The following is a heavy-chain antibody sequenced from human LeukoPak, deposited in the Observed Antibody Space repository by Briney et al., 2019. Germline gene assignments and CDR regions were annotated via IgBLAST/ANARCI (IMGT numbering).Heavy chain of an antibody. D-gene: IGHD6-6*01. J-gene: IGHJ4*02. Sequence: ASQTLSLTCTVSGGSVRRGNYYWTWIRQPAGSGLEWIGRIYTSGTTDYNPSLRTRVTISVDASRNQFSLNLSSVTAADTAVYYCAREAGRIAARPLDYWGQGTLVTVSS. V-gene: IGHV4-61*02. CDR3: AREAGRIAARPLDY. CDR2: IYTSGTT. CDR1: GGSVRRGNYY.